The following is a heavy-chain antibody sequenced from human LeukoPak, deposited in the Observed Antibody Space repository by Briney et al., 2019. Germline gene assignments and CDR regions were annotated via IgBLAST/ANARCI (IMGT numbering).Heavy chain of an antibody. CDR1: GFTFSTYG. D-gene: IGHD5-12*01. V-gene: IGHV3-30*03. CDR3: AGGYSGYDLKIDY. Sequence: GGSLRLSCAASGFTFSTYGMHWVRQAPGKGLEWVAVISHDGNLKYYADSVQGRFTISRDNSRNTLYLQMNSLSAEDTALYYCAGGYSGYDLKIDYWGQGTLVTVSS. CDR2: ISHDGNLK. J-gene: IGHJ4*02.